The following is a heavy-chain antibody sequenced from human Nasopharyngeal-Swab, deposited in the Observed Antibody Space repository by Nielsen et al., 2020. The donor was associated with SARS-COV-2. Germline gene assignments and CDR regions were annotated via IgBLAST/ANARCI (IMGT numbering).Heavy chain of an antibody. D-gene: IGHD2-2*01. Sequence: SVKVSCKASGYTFTSYAMNWVRQAPGQGLEWMGWINTNTGNPTYAQGFTGRFVFSLDTSVSTAYLQISSLKAEDTAVYYCARGYCSSTSCYWVDWFDPWGQGTLVTVSS. V-gene: IGHV7-4-1*02. CDR1: GYTFTSYA. CDR3: ARGYCSSTSCYWVDWFDP. CDR2: INTNTGNP. J-gene: IGHJ5*02.